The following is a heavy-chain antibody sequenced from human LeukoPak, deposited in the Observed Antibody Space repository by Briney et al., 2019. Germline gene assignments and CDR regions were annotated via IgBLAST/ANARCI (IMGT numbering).Heavy chain of an antibody. J-gene: IGHJ6*03. D-gene: IGHD3-16*01. Sequence: GGSLRLSCAASGFTFDDYAMHWVRQGPGKGLEWVSLINWDGGRTYYADSVKGRFTISRDNSKNSLYLQMNSLRAEDTALYYCAKDMGGRTRAGDYYYMDVWGKGTTVTVSS. CDR2: INWDGGRT. V-gene: IGHV3-43D*03. CDR1: GFTFDDYA. CDR3: AKDMGGRTRAGDYYYMDV.